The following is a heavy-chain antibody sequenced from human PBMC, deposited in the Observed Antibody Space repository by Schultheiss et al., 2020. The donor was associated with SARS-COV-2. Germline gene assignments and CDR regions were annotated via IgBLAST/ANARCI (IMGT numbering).Heavy chain of an antibody. D-gene: IGHD4-17*01. CDR1: GFTVSRNY. CDR2: ISCSGGSR. Sequence: GGSLRLSCAASGFTVSRNYMSWVRQAPGKGLEWVTVISCSGGSRYYADSVKGRFTISRDNSKNTLYLQMNSLRAEDTAVYYCAKDRFGTVTTFRDYWGQGTLVTVSS. CDR3: AKDRFGTVTTFRDY. V-gene: IGHV3-23*01. J-gene: IGHJ4*02.